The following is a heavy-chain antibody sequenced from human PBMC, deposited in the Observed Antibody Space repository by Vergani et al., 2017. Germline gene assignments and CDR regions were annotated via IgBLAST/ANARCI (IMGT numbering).Heavy chain of an antibody. J-gene: IGHJ4*02. CDR2: IIPILGIA. V-gene: IGHV1-69*04. CDR3: ARGAEYYYDSSGYAN. CDR1: GGNFSSYA. D-gene: IGHD3-22*01. Sequence: QVQLVQSGAEVKKPGSSVKVSCKASGGNFSSYAISWVRQAPGQGLEWMGRIIPILGIANYAQKFQGRVTITADKSTSTAYMELSSLRSEDTAVYYCARGAEYYYDSSGYANWGQGTLVTVSS.